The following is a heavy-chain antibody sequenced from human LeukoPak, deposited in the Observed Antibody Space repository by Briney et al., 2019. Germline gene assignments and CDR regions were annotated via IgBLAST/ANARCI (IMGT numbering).Heavy chain of an antibody. D-gene: IGHD2-2*01. V-gene: IGHV1-69*04. Sequence: PVKVSCKASGGTFSSYAISWVRQAPGQGLEWMGRVIPILGIANYAQKFQGRVTITADKSTSTAYMELSSLRSEDTAVYYCAIVMCSSTSCYGWFDPWGQGTLVTVSS. CDR2: VIPILGIA. CDR1: GGTFSSYA. CDR3: AIVMCSSTSCYGWFDP. J-gene: IGHJ5*02.